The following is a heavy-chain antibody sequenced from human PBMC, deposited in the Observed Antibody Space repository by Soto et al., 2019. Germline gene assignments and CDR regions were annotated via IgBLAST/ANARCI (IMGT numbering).Heavy chain of an antibody. CDR3: ARVIPHDLDSGDFELNY. CDR2: ISANNGNT. D-gene: IGHD4-17*01. V-gene: IGHV1-18*01. CDR1: GYTFTSYG. J-gene: IGHJ4*02. Sequence: QVQLVQSGAEVTKPGASVKVSCKASGYTFTSYGISCVRQAPGQGLDWMGWISANNGNTNYAQKLQGRVTMTTDTSTRTAYMELRSLRSDDTAVYYCARVIPHDLDSGDFELNYWGQRTLVTVSS.